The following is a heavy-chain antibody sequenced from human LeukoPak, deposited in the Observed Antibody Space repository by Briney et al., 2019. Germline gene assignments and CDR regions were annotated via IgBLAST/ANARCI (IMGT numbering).Heavy chain of an antibody. CDR3: ARHYGP. CDR2: IYGSGST. CDR1: GVSIRSSDYY. J-gene: IGHJ5*02. D-gene: IGHD3-10*01. Sequence: PSETLSLTCTVSGVSIRSSDYYWGWIRQPPGKGLEGIGSIYGSGSTYYNPSLKSRVPLSVEASKNQFSLPLNSVTAADTAVYYSARHYGPWGQGTLLTVSS. V-gene: IGHV4-39*01.